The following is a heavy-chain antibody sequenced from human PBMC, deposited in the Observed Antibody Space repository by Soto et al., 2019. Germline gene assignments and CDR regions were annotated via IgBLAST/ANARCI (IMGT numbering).Heavy chain of an antibody. Sequence: SLKVSCNASGYTFTTYFISWVRQAPGQGLEWMGWISVYNGNTNYAERLQGRVTMTTDTSTSTSYMELWRLRSDDTAMYDCARSYSYGSYWYFDLWGRGPLVTSPQ. CDR2: ISVYNGNT. CDR1: GYTFTTYF. D-gene: IGHD5-18*01. CDR3: ARSYSYGSYWYFDL. V-gene: IGHV1-18*04. J-gene: IGHJ2*01.